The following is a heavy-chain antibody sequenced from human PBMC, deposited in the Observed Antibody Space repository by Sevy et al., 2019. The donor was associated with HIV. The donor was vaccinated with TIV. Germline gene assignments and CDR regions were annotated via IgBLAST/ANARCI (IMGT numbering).Heavy chain of an antibody. CDR3: ARVRQQLVGSLDY. CDR1: GGSMSSYY. CDR2: IYYIGST. J-gene: IGHJ4*02. D-gene: IGHD6-13*01. Sequence: SETLSLTCTVSGGSMSSYYWSWIRQPPGKGLEWIGYIYYIGSTNYNPSLKSRVTISVDTSKNQFSLKLSSVTAADTAVYYCARVRQQLVGSLDYWGQGTLVTFSS. V-gene: IGHV4-59*01.